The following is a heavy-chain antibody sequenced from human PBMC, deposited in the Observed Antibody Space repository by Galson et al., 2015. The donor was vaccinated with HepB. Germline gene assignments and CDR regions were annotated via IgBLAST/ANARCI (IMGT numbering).Heavy chain of an antibody. Sequence: SLRLSCAASGFTFSSYGMPWVRQAPGKGLEWVAVIWYDGSNKYYADSVKGRFTISRDNSKNTLYLQMSSLRAEDTAVYYCAREVQVVRGVIHNWFDPWGQGTLVTVSS. J-gene: IGHJ5*02. CDR3: AREVQVVRGVIHNWFDP. V-gene: IGHV3-33*08. D-gene: IGHD3-10*01. CDR2: IWYDGSNK. CDR1: GFTFSSYG.